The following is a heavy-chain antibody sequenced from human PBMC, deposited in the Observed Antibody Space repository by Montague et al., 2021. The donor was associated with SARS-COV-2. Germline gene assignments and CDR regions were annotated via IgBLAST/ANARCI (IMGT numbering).Heavy chain of an antibody. J-gene: IGHJ6*02. D-gene: IGHD6-13*01. Sequence: SETLSLTCTVSGGFISSSSYYWGWIRQPPGKGLEWIGCIYYSGSTYYXPSLKSRVTISVDTSKNQFSLKLSSVTAADTAVYYCARVGRQQLVRLSGMDVWGQGATVTVSS. CDR3: ARVGRQQLVRLSGMDV. CDR2: IYYSGST. CDR1: GGFISSSSYY. V-gene: IGHV4-39*07.